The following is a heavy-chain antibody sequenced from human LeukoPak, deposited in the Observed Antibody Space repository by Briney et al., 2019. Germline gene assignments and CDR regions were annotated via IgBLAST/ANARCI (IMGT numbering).Heavy chain of an antibody. CDR1: GYSFTSYW. J-gene: IGHJ6*04. D-gene: IGHD2-2*01. V-gene: IGHV5-51*01. CDR3: ARACSSTSCYEEDYYGMDV. CDR2: IYPGDSDT. Sequence: GESLKISCKGSGYSFTSYWIGWVRHMPRKGLEWMGIIYPGDSDTRYSPSFQGQVTTSADKTISTAYLQWSSLKASDTAMYYCARACSSTSCYEEDYYGMDVWGKGTTVTVSS.